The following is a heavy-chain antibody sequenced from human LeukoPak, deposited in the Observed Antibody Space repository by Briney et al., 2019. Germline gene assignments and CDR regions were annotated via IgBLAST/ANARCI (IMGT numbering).Heavy chain of an antibody. V-gene: IGHV4-39*01. CDR1: GASISSGRNY. D-gene: IGHD5-18*01. CDR3: ARHLSGSAMMHYFDY. CDR2: IYYSGNS. J-gene: IGHJ4*02. Sequence: SEALSLTCNVSGASISSGRNYWGWIRQSPGTGLEWIASIYYSGNSYYNPSLKSRVSISVDTSKNHISLKLFSLTAADTALYYCARHLSGSAMMHYFDYWGQGNLVTVSS.